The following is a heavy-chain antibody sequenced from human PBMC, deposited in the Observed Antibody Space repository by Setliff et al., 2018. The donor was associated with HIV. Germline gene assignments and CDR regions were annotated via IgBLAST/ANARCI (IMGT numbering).Heavy chain of an antibody. Sequence: GGSLRLSCATSGFTFDISDMSWVRQAPGKGLEWVSSISSGGIIKKYSGSVKGRFTISRDNSNDTVYLQMSSLRAEDTGVYYCARDFYGSGSPPCGYWGQGTLVTVSS. V-gene: IGHV3-23*01. CDR3: ARDFYGSGSPPCGY. J-gene: IGHJ4*02. D-gene: IGHD3-10*01. CDR2: ISSGGIIK. CDR1: GFTFDISD.